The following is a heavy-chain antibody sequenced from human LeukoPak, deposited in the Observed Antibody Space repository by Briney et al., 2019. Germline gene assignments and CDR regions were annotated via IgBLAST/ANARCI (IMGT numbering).Heavy chain of an antibody. Sequence: GGSLRLSCAASGFVFSTYWMTWVRQAPGKGLEWVANINPDGTEEHYVDSSLKGRFTISRDNAKNSLYLQMTSLRVEETAVYYCASGRHDFLHWGQGTLVTVSS. CDR2: INPDGTEE. J-gene: IGHJ4*02. D-gene: IGHD3/OR15-3a*01. CDR3: ASGRHDFLH. V-gene: IGHV3-7*01. CDR1: GFVFSTYW.